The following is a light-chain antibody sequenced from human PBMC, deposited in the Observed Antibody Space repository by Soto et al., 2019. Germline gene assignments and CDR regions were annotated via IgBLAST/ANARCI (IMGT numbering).Light chain of an antibody. J-gene: IGLJ3*02. CDR1: RSDVGSRDS. Sequence: QSALTQPASVSGSLGQSIAISCTGTRSDVGSRDSVSWYQHHPGKAPKLLIYDVNLRPSGVSHRFSGSKSGTTASLTISGLQTEDEADYSCASYTTTNPLMFGGGTKVTVL. CDR2: DVN. CDR3: ASYTTTNPLM. V-gene: IGLV2-14*03.